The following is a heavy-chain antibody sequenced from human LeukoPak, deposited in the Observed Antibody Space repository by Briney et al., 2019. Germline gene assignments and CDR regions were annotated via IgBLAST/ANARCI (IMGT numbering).Heavy chain of an antibody. CDR2: FSGSGPST. V-gene: IGHV3-23*01. CDR1: GFTFTDYA. J-gene: IGHJ4*02. D-gene: IGHD3-10*01. CDR3: AKGFGLDQ. Sequence: QPGGSLRLSCAASGFTFTDYAMSWVRQAPGKGLEWVSSFSGSGPSTYYADSVKGRFSISRDNSKSTLYLQMSSLGAEDTALYYCAKGFGLDQWGQGTLVTVSS.